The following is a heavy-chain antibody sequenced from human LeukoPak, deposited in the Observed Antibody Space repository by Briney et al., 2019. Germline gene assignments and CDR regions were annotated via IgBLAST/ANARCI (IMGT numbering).Heavy chain of an antibody. CDR3: VRAGHQDYYYFDL. CDR2: INNDGSAT. J-gene: IGHJ2*01. CDR1: GFAFSKYW. Sequence: PGGSLRLSCAASGFAFSKYWIHWVRQRPGEGLMWVSRINNDGSATVYADSVRGRFTISRDNDENTVYLQMSSLRSEDTAVYYCVRAGHQDYYYFDLWGRGTLVSVSS. V-gene: IGHV3-74*01.